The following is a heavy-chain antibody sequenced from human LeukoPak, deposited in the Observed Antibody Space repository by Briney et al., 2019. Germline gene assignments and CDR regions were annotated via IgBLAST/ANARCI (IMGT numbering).Heavy chain of an antibody. CDR3: ATPRDGYNYRTFNY. D-gene: IGHD5-24*01. CDR1: GYTFTSYD. V-gene: IGHV1-69*05. J-gene: IGHJ4*02. Sequence: GASVKVSCKASGYTFTSYDINWVRQAPGQGLEWMGGIIPIFGTANYAQKFQGRVTITTDESTSTAYMELSSLRSEDTAVYYCATPRDGYNYRTFNYWGQGTLVTVSS. CDR2: IIPIFGTA.